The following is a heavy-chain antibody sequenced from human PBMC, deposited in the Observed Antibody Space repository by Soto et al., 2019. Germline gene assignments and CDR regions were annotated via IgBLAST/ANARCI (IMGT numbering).Heavy chain of an antibody. D-gene: IGHD2-8*01. CDR2: IYYSGST. V-gene: IGHV4-39*01. Sequence: SETLSLTCTVSGGSISSSSYYWGWIRQPPGKGLEWIGSIYYSGSTHSNPPLKSRVTISVDTSKNQFSLKLSSVTAADTAVYYCARPLGYCTNGVCPPSHYYYGMDVWGQGTTVT. CDR1: GGSISSSSYY. J-gene: IGHJ6*02. CDR3: ARPLGYCTNGVCPPSHYYYGMDV.